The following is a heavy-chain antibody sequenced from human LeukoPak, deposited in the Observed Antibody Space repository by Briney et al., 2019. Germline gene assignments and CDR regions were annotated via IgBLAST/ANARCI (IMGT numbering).Heavy chain of an antibody. CDR1: YYAISRGHY. Sequence: ASETLSLICTVSYYAISRGHYWGWVRQPPGKGLEWIGSVYYSGSTYYNPSLKSRVTISVDTSKNQFSLNRISVTAADTAYYMDVWGKRTTVTGSS. V-gene: IGHV4-38-2*02. J-gene: IGHJ6*03. CDR2: VYYSGST. CDR3: V.